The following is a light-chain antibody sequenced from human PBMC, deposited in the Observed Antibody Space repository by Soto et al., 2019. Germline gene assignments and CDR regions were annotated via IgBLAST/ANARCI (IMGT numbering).Light chain of an antibody. J-gene: IGKJ1*01. CDR3: QQRSNWLTWT. CDR2: DAS. Sequence: EIVLTQSPATLYLSPGERATLSCRASQSVSSYLAWYQQKPGQAPRLLIYDASNRATGIPARFSGSGSGTDFTLTISSLEPEDFAVYYCQQRSNWLTWTFGQGTKVDIK. CDR1: QSVSSY. V-gene: IGKV3-11*01.